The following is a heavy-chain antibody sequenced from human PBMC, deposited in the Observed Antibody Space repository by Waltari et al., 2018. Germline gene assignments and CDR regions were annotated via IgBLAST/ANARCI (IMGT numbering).Heavy chain of an antibody. V-gene: IGHV3-23*04. D-gene: IGHD6-13*01. CDR2: ISGSGGST. CDR1: GFTFSSYA. CDR3: AKAPRRQQDYYYYMDV. J-gene: IGHJ6*03. Sequence: EVQLVESGGGLVQPGGSVRLTCEATGFTFSSYAMSWVRQATGKGLESVSAISGSGGSTYYADSVKSRFTISRDNSKNTLYLQMNSLRAEDTAVYYCAKAPRRQQDYYYYMDVWGKGTTVTVSS.